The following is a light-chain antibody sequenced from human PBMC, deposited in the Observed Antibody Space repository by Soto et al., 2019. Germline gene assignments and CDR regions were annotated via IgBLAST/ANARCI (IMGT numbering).Light chain of an antibody. V-gene: IGKV3-20*01. CDR2: GAS. J-gene: IGKJ2*01. CDR1: QSVSSRH. Sequence: EIVLTQSPGTLSLSPGERATLSCRASQSVSSRHLAWYQQKPGQAPRLLIYGASSRATGIPDRFSGSGSGKDFPRAISRLEPEDFAVYYCQQYDGSLYTFGQGTKLEIK. CDR3: QQYDGSLYT.